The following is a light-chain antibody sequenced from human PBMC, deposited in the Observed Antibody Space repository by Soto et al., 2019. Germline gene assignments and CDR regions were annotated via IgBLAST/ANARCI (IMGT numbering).Light chain of an antibody. CDR1: QSISNY. Sequence: DIQMTQSPSSLSASVGDRVTITCRASQSISNYLNWYQQKPGKAPNLLIYAASSLQSGVPSRFSGSGSGTEFTLTISSLQPEDFATYYCQQSYSTPLTFGGGTKVDIK. CDR2: AAS. CDR3: QQSYSTPLT. V-gene: IGKV1-39*01. J-gene: IGKJ4*01.